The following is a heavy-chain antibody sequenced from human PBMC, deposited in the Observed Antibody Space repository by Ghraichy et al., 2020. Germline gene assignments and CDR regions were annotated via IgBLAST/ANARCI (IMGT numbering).Heavy chain of an antibody. V-gene: IGHV4-59*02. CDR3: TRGKVGTTSG. J-gene: IGHJ4*02. Sequence: SETLSLICTVSGASVSTYYWSWIRQPPGKGLEWIGYIYNTGSTNYNPSLESRVTISVDTSKSLFSLRLDSVTVADTAIYYCTRGKVGTTSGWGPGTLVTVSS. CDR1: GASVSTYY. CDR2: IYNTGST. D-gene: IGHD1-26*01.